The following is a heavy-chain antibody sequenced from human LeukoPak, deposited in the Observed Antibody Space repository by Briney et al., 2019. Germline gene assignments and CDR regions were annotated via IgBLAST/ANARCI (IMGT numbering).Heavy chain of an antibody. V-gene: IGHV3-30*02. CDR3: AKDRGGAFDI. J-gene: IGHJ3*02. D-gene: IGHD3-16*01. Sequence: GGSLRLSCAASGFAFIHAWMSWVRQAPGKGLEWVAFIRYDGSNKYYADSVKGRFTISRDNSKNTLYLQMNSLRAEDTAVYYCAKDRGGAFDIWGQGTMVTVSS. CDR1: GFAFIHAW. CDR2: IRYDGSNK.